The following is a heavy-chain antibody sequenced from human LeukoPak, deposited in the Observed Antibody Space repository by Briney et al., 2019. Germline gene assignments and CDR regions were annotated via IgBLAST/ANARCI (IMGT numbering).Heavy chain of an antibody. CDR1: GFTISSYD. Sequence: GSLLLSCAASGFTISSYDMSWVRQAPGKGLEWVAAISGSGGSTYYADSEKGGFTISGSNSKNTLCLEMNRMRDEDTPVYYCAKDRGRDYKKGDAFDIWGQGTMVTVSS. D-gene: IGHD4-11*01. V-gene: IGHV3-23*01. CDR2: ISGSGGST. J-gene: IGHJ3*02. CDR3: AKDRGRDYKKGDAFDI.